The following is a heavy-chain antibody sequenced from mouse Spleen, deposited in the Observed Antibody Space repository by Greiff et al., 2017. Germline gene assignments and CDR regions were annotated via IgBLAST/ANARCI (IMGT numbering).Heavy chain of an antibody. CDR1: GYTFTSYW. CDR3: ARRGSRAPWFAY. D-gene: IGHD3-1*01. CDR2: IYPGSGST. Sequence: QVQLQQPGAELVKPGASVTMSCKASGYTFTSYWITWVKQRPGQGLEWIGDIYPGSGSTNYNEKFKSKATLTVDTSSSTAYMQLSSLTSEDSAVYYCARRGSRAPWFAYWGQGTLVTVSA. J-gene: IGHJ3*01. V-gene: IGHV1-55*01.